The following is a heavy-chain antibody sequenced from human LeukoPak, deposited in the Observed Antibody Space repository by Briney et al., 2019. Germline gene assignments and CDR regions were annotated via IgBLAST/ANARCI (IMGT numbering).Heavy chain of an antibody. CDR1: GYTFTSYG. J-gene: IGHJ4*02. D-gene: IGHD3-10*01. V-gene: IGHV1-18*01. Sequence: ASVRVSCKASGYTFTSYGISWVRQAPGQGLEWMGWISAYNGNTNYAQKLQGRVTITTDTSTSTAYMELRSLRSDDTAVYYCARAAYYGSGSYYTYWGQGTLVTVSS. CDR2: ISAYNGNT. CDR3: ARAAYYGSGSYYTY.